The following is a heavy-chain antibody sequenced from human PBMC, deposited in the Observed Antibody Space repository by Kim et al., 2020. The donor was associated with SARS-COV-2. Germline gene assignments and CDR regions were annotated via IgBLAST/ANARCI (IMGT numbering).Heavy chain of an antibody. CDR2: FDPEDGET. V-gene: IGHV1-24*01. CDR1: GYPLTELS. D-gene: IGHD6-19*01. CDR3: ATVWGIAVAGSLFDY. Sequence: ASVKVSCKVSGYPLTELSMHWVRQAPGKGLERMGGFDPEDGETIYAQKFQSRVTMTEGTSTDTAYMELSSLRSEDTAVYYCATVWGIAVAGSLFDYWGQGTLVTVSS. J-gene: IGHJ4*02.